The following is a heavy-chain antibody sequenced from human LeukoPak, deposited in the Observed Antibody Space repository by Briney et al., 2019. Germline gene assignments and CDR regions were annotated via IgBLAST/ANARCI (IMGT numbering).Heavy chain of an antibody. CDR2: IYYTGNT. CDR1: GGSISSYY. D-gene: IGHD6-13*01. V-gene: IGHV4-59*01. CDR3: ARAGGSSWLTSAYYYYGMDV. Sequence: SETLSLTCTVSGGSISSYYWSWIRQPPGKGLEWIGYIYYTGNTDYNPSLKSRVTISLDTSKNQISLKLTSVTAADTAVYYCARAGGSSWLTSAYYYYGMDVWGHGTTVTVSS. J-gene: IGHJ6*02.